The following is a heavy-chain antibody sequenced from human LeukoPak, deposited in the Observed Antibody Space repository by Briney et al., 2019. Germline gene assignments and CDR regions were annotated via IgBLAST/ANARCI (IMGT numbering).Heavy chain of an antibody. V-gene: IGHV3-30*02. Sequence: GGSLRLSCAASGFTFSSYGMHWVRQAPGKGLGWVAFIRYDGSNKYYADSVKGRFTISRDNSKNTLYLQMNSLRAEDTAVYYCAKDGGYAYNWFDPWGQGTLVTVSS. D-gene: IGHD2-8*01. J-gene: IGHJ5*02. CDR1: GFTFSSYG. CDR2: IRYDGSNK. CDR3: AKDGGYAYNWFDP.